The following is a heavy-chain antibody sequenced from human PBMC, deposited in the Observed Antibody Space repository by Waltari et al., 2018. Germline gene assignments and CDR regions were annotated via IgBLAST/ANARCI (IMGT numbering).Heavy chain of an antibody. CDR3: ARGQERSTSAQNDY. CDR2: ILVSGVTS. Sequence: EVQLLESGGNLVQPGGSLRLSCAGSEFTFSIYAMSWVRQPPGKGLDWVSAILVSGVTSYYADSVKGRFTISRDNSKNTLFMQMNSLTADDTAVYYCARGQERSTSAQNDYWGQGTLVTVSS. CDR1: EFTFSIYA. J-gene: IGHJ4*02. V-gene: IGHV3-23*01. D-gene: IGHD1-1*01.